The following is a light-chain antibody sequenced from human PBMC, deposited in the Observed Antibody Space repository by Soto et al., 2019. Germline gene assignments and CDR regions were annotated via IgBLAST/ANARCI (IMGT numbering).Light chain of an antibody. CDR1: QSMSSF. Sequence: IQMTQSPSSLAASVGDRGNLTCRASQSMSSFLNWYQQKPGKAPTVLIYGASSLQTGVPSRFSGSGSGTDFTITISSLQAEDSATYYCQQSHSAWTFGQGTKVEI. V-gene: IGKV1-39*01. J-gene: IGKJ1*01. CDR2: GAS. CDR3: QQSHSAWT.